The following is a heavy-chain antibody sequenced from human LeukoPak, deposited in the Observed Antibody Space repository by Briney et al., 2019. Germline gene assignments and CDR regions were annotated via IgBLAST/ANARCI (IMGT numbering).Heavy chain of an antibody. J-gene: IGHJ4*02. Sequence: GESLRLSCAASGFPFSDYAMSWVRQAPGKGLEWVSTISDNGGGTYYADSVKGRFTISRDNSKNTLFLQMNSLRAEDTAVYYCARGAGYNYPYYFDYWGQGTLVTVSS. D-gene: IGHD5-24*01. CDR2: ISDNGGGT. CDR3: ARGAGYNYPYYFDY. CDR1: GFPFSDYA. V-gene: IGHV3-23*01.